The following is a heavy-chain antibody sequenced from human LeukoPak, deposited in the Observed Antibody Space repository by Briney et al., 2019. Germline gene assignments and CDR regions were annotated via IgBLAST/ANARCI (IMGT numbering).Heavy chain of an antibody. J-gene: IGHJ4*02. CDR3: AKVGVGSGWYGFDY. D-gene: IGHD6-19*01. CDR1: GFTFSSYG. CDR2: IWYDGSNK. Sequence: GGSLRLSCAASGFTFSSYGMHWVRQAPGKGLEWVAVIWYDGSNKYYADSVKGRFTISRDNSKNTLYLQMNSLRAEDTAVYYCAKVGVGSGWYGFDYWGQGTLVTVSS. V-gene: IGHV3-30*02.